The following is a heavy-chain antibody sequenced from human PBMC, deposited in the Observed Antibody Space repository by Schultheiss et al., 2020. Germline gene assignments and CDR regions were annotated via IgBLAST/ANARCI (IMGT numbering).Heavy chain of an antibody. J-gene: IGHJ6*03. D-gene: IGHD1-7*01. CDR1: GFTFTSSA. V-gene: IGHV1-58*02. CDR2: IVVGSGNT. CDR3: AADGLELPTPSRSYYYMDV. Sequence: SVKVSCKASGFTFTSSAMQWVRQARGQRLEWIGWIVVGSGNTNYAQKFQERVTITRDMSTSTVYMELSSLRSEDTAVYYCAADGLELPTPSRSYYYMDVWGKGTTVTVSS.